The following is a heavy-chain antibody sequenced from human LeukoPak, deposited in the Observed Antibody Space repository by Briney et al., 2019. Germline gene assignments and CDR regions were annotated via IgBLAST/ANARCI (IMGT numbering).Heavy chain of an antibody. CDR1: GGSFSGYY. Sequence: SETLSLTCAVYGGSFSGYYWSWIRQPPGKGLEWLGEINLSGSTKYNPSLKSRVTISVDTSKNQFSLKLSSVTAADTAVYYCARLGSGSNWYGFPRVHDYWGQGTLVTVSS. V-gene: IGHV4-34*01. D-gene: IGHD6-13*01. CDR2: INLSGST. J-gene: IGHJ4*02. CDR3: ARLGSGSNWYGFPRVHDY.